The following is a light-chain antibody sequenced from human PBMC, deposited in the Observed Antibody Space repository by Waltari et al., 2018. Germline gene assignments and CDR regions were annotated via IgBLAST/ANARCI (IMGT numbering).Light chain of an antibody. V-gene: IGLV3-19*01. CDR3: HSRDSSGDVL. Sequence: SSELAQDPAVSVALGQTVRITCQGDSLRTYYVSWFHQKPGQAPALVISGKNNRPSRIPDRFCASSSGSTASLTIIGAQAEEEADYYCHSRDSSGDVLIGGGTKLTVV. CDR1: SLRTYY. J-gene: IGLJ2*01. CDR2: GKN.